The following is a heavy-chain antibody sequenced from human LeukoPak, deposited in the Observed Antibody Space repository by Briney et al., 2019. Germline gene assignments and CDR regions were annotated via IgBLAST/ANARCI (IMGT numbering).Heavy chain of an antibody. D-gene: IGHD4-17*01. CDR2: IYYSGST. CDR1: GGSISSGGYY. J-gene: IGHJ4*02. CDR3: ARGGAYGADSDY. V-gene: IGHV4-31*03. Sequence: SQTLSLTCTVSGGSISSGGYYWSWIRQHPGKGLEWIGYIYYSGSTYYNPSLKSRVTISVDTSKNQFPLKLSSVTAADTAVYYCARGGAYGADSDYWGQGTLVTVSS.